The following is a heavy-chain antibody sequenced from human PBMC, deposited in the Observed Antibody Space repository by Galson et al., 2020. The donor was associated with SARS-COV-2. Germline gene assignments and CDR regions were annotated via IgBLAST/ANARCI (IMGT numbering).Heavy chain of an antibody. CDR1: GFTLSDHY. Sequence: GGSLRLSCAASGFTLSDHYMGWIRQAPGKGPEWISYINHGGATTFSADSVKGRFTISRDNAKNSLYLQMSILRAEDTALYYCARAKADARGYYLGFDCWGQGTLVTVSS. J-gene: IGHJ4*02. CDR2: INHGGATT. CDR3: ARAKADARGYYLGFDC. V-gene: IGHV3-11*01. D-gene: IGHD3-10*01.